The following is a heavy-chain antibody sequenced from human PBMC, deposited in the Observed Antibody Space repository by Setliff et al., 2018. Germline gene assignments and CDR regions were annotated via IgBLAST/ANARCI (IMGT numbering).Heavy chain of an antibody. V-gene: IGHV4-34*01. J-gene: IGHJ6*03. CDR2: INHSGST. CDR3: ARLRDSMVRGVSDFYYYYYYMDV. D-gene: IGHD3-10*01. CDR1: GGSFSGYY. Sequence: SETLSLTCAVYGGSFSGYYWSWIRQHPGKGLEWIGEINHSGSTNYNPSLKSRVTISVDTSKNQFSLKLSSVTAADTAVYYWARLRDSMVRGVSDFYYYYYYMDVWGKGTTVTVSS.